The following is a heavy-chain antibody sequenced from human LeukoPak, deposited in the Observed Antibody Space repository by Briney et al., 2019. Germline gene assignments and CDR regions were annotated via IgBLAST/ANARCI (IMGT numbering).Heavy chain of an antibody. Sequence: SETLSLTCTVSGGSISSYYWSWIRQPPGKGLEWIGYIYYSGSTNYNPNYNPSLKSRVTISVDMSNNQFSLKLSSVTAADTAVYYCARLWLDGAFDIWGQGTMVTVSS. CDR3: ARLWLDGAFDI. J-gene: IGHJ3*02. D-gene: IGHD5-12*01. V-gene: IGHV4-59*01. CDR2: IYYSGSTNYNP. CDR1: GGSISSYY.